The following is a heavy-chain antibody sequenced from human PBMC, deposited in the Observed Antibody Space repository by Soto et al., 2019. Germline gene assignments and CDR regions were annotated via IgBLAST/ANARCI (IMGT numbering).Heavy chain of an antibody. D-gene: IGHD1-26*01. Sequence: EVQLMESGGGLVQPGESLRLSCVVSGLSLSGYALSWVRQAPGKGLEWVSAVSGSGGTTYYADSVKGRFTISRDNSKNNLYLQMNGPRVEDTAKYFCAKDGRRVGPTLNWLDSWGQGTQVTVTS. V-gene: IGHV3-23*01. CDR3: AKDGRRVGPTLNWLDS. CDR1: GLSLSGYA. CDR2: VSGSGGTT. J-gene: IGHJ5*01.